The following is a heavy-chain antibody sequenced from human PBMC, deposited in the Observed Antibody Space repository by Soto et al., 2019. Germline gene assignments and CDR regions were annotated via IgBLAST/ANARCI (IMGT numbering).Heavy chain of an antibody. D-gene: IGHD3-3*01. CDR2: IYYSGST. Sequence: SETLSLTCTVSGGSISSGDYYWSWIRQPPGKGLEWIGYIYYSGSTYYNPSLKSRVTISVDTSKNQFSLKLSSVTAADTAVYYCARDFGPTSYAFWSGSYYYYGMDVWGQGTTVTVSS. J-gene: IGHJ6*02. V-gene: IGHV4-30-4*02. CDR1: GGSISSGDYY. CDR3: ARDFGPTSYAFWSGSYYYYGMDV.